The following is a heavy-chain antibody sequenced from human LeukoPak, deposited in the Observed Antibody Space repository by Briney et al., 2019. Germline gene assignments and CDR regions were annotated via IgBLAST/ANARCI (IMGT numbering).Heavy chain of an antibody. CDR3: AKKLVPDY. CDR1: GFTFSSYG. J-gene: IGHJ4*02. Sequence: GGSLRLSCAASGFTFSSYGMHWVRQAPGKGLEWVAVISYDGSNKYYADSVKGRFTISRDNSKNTLYLQMNSLRAEDTAVYYCAKKLVPDYWGQGTLVTVSS. CDR2: ISYDGSNK. D-gene: IGHD3-9*01. V-gene: IGHV3-30*18.